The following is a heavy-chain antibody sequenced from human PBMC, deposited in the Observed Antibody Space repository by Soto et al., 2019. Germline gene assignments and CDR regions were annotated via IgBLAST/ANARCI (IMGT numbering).Heavy chain of an antibody. CDR3: ARQVGGWAPWVFDY. Sequence: QVQLQESGPGLVKPSETLSLTCTVSGGSISSYYWSWIRQPPGKGLEWTGYIYYSGSTNYNPSLTRRATISEDTSKTQCSLKLSSVLAADTAVYYCARQVGGWAPWVFDYWGQGTLVTVSS. CDR2: IYYSGST. V-gene: IGHV4-59*08. D-gene: IGHD6-19*01. J-gene: IGHJ4*02. CDR1: GGSISSYY.